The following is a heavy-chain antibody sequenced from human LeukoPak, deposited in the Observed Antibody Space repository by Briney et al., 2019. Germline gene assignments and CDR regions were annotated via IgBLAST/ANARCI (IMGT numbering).Heavy chain of an antibody. J-gene: IGHJ1*01. Sequence: GASVKVSCKASGGTFSRYAISWVRQSPGQGLEWVGGIIPIFGTAKYAQKFQGRVTITADESTSTAYMELSSLRSEDTAVYYCARDSSEFRSLIPHWGQGTLVTVSS. CDR3: ARDSSEFRSLIPH. D-gene: IGHD2-21*01. V-gene: IGHV1-69*13. CDR1: GGTFSRYA. CDR2: IIPIFGTA.